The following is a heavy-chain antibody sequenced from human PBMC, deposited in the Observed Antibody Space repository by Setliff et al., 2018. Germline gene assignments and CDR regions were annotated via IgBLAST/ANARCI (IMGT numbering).Heavy chain of an antibody. CDR2: IYYSGST. CDR3: ARLRGAFDY. J-gene: IGHJ4*02. Sequence: SETLSLTCTVSGGSISGYYWSWIRQPPGKRLEWIGYIYYSGSTNYNPSLESRVTISVDTSKNQFSLRLNSATAADTAVYYCARLRGAFDYWGQGTLVTVS. D-gene: IGHD3-16*01. CDR1: GGSISGYY. V-gene: IGHV4-59*01.